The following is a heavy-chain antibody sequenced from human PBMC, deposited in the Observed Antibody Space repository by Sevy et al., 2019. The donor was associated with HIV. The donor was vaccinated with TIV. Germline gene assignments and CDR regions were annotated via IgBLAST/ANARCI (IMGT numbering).Heavy chain of an antibody. Sequence: GGSLRLSCAASGFTFSSYNMNWVRQAPGKELECISFISSGGHTIYYADSVKGRFTISRDSAKNSVYLQMNSLRVEDTAVYYCARDGGYSDYGMDVWGQGTTVTVSS. V-gene: IGHV3-48*01. CDR1: GFTFSSYN. D-gene: IGHD2-15*01. CDR3: ARDGGYSDYGMDV. CDR2: ISSGGHTI. J-gene: IGHJ6*02.